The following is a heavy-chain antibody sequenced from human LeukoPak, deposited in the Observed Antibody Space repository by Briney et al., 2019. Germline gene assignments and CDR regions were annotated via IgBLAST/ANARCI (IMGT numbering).Heavy chain of an antibody. CDR3: ASGGRAFVPFDY. Sequence: GGSLRLSCAASGFTVSSNYMSWDRQAPGKGLEWVSVIYSGGSTYYADSVKGRFTISRDNSKNTLYLQMNSLRAEDTAVYYCASGGRAFVPFDYWGQGTLVTVSS. CDR2: IYSGGST. D-gene: IGHD3-16*01. CDR1: GFTVSSNY. J-gene: IGHJ4*02. V-gene: IGHV3-53*01.